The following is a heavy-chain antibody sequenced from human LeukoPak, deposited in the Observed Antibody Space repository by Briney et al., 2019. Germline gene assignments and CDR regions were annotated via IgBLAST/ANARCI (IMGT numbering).Heavy chain of an antibody. Sequence: GGSLRLSCAASGFTFSSYAMSWVRQAPGKGLEWVSAISGSGGSTYYADSVKGRFTISRDNSKNTLYLQMNSLRAEDTAVYYCAKGTYGIVVVPAAQGLGSWFDPWGQGTLATVSS. J-gene: IGHJ5*02. V-gene: IGHV3-23*01. CDR3: AKGTYGIVVVPAAQGLGSWFDP. CDR2: ISGSGGST. D-gene: IGHD2-2*01. CDR1: GFTFSSYA.